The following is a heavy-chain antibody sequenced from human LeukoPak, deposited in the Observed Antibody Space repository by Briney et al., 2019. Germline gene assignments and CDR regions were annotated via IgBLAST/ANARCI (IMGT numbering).Heavy chain of an antibody. Sequence: PSETLSLTCTVSGGSISSGGYYWSWIRQHPGKGLEWIGYIYYSGSTYYNPSLKSRVTISVDTSKNQFSLKLSSVTAADMAVYYCARVTMVRGVIFDYWGQGTLVTVSS. J-gene: IGHJ4*02. V-gene: IGHV4-31*03. D-gene: IGHD3-10*01. CDR3: ARVTMVRGVIFDY. CDR2: IYYSGST. CDR1: GGSISSGGYY.